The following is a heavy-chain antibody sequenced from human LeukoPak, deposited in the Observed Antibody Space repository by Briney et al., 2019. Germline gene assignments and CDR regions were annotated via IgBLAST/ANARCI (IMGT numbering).Heavy chain of an antibody. D-gene: IGHD2-15*01. CDR1: GFTFSSYG. V-gene: IGHV3-30*02. CDR3: AKDCSGGSCYFYYYFDY. Sequence: PGGPLRLSCAASGFTFSSYGMHWVRQAPGKGLEWVAFIRYDGSNKYYADSVKGRFTISRDNSKNTLYLQMNSLRAEDTAVYYCAKDCSGGSCYFYYYFDYWGQGTLVTVSS. CDR2: IRYDGSNK. J-gene: IGHJ4*02.